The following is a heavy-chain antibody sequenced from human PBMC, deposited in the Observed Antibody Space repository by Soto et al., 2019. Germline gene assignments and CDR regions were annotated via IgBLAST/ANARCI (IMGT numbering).Heavy chain of an antibody. CDR1: VFTVSSNY. D-gene: IGHD3-10*01. V-gene: IGHV3-53*01. CDR2: IYSGGST. CDR3: ARGFPSMAYYGQYYFEK. J-gene: IGHJ4*02. Sequence: PGGSLRLSCASFVFTVSSNYMTWVRHSPGKGLEWVSVIYSGGSTYYADSVKGRFTISRDNSRNTLYLQMNSLRAEDTAVYYCARGFPSMAYYGQYYFEKLRQGTLVIVSS.